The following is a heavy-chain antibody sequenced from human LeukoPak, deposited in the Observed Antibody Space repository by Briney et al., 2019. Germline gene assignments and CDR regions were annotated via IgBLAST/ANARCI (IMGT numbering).Heavy chain of an antibody. J-gene: IGHJ3*02. V-gene: IGHV3-74*01. D-gene: IGHD6-19*01. CDR2: INGDGSST. Sequence: GGSLRLSCAASGFTFSSYWMHWVRQAPGKGLVWVSRINGDGSSTSYADSVRGRFPISRDNAKNTLYLQMNSLRAEDTAVYYCARDLAVARDAFDIWGQGTMVTVSS. CDR1: GFTFSSYW. CDR3: ARDLAVARDAFDI.